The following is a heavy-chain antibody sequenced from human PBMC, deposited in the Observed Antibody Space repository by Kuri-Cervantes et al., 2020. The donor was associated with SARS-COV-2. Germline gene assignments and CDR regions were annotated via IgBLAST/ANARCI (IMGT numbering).Heavy chain of an antibody. CDR1: GFTFTSSA. CDR3: ARGPFSSGWFDY. CDR2: IVVGSGNT. D-gene: IGHD6-19*01. J-gene: IGHJ4*02. Sequence: SVKVSCKASGFTFTSSAMQWVRQARGQRLEWIGWIVVGSGNTNYAQKLQGRVTMTTDTSTSTAYMELRSLRSDDTAVYYCARGPFSSGWFDYWGQGTLVTVSS. V-gene: IGHV1-58*02.